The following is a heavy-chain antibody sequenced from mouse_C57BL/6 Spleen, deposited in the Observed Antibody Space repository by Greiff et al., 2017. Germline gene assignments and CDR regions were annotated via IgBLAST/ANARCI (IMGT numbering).Heavy chain of an antibody. J-gene: IGHJ2*01. V-gene: IGHV1-9*01. CDR1: GYTFTGYW. CDR2: ILPGRGST. CDR3: ARGRDSGGTYYFDY. D-gene: IGHD1-1*02. Sequence: QVQLQQSGAELMKPGASVKLSCKATGYTFTGYWIEWVKQRPGHGLEWIGEILPGRGSTNYNEKFKGKATFTPDTSSNTAYMELSSLTTEDSAIDCCARGRDSGGTYYFDYWGQGTTLTVSS.